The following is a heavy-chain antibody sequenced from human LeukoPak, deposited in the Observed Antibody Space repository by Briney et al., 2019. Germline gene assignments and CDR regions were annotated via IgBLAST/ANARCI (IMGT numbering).Heavy chain of an antibody. D-gene: IGHD3-3*01. V-gene: IGHV3-23*01. CDR1: GFTFSTYA. Sequence: GGCLRLACAASGFTFSTYAMSWVSQAPGKGLEWVSAISGSVASTWYADSVKGRFTTARDNSKNTLYLRMDSLRAEGTAVYDCAKVQHVDYDLTFDYWGQGTLVTVSS. CDR3: AKVQHVDYDLTFDY. J-gene: IGHJ4*02. CDR2: ISGSVAST.